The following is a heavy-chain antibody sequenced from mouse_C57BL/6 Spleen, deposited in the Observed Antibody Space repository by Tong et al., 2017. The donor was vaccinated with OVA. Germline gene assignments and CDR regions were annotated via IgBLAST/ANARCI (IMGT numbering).Heavy chain of an antibody. CDR3: ARERDDYDEYFDV. D-gene: IGHD2-4*01. Sequence: VQLQESGPVLVKPGASVKMSCKASGYTFTDYYMNWVKQRPGKGLEWIGRIYPGDGDTNYNGKFKGKATLTADKSSSTAYMQLSSLTSEDSAVYFCARERDDYDEYFDVWGTGTTVTVSS. CDR2: IYPGDGDT. V-gene: IGHV1-82*01. CDR1: GYTFTDYY. J-gene: IGHJ1*03.